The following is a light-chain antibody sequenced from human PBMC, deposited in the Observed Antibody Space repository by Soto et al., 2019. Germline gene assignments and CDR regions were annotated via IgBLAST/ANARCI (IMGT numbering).Light chain of an antibody. CDR3: QQYEAVVT. CDR1: QSVSSNY. Sequence: EIVLTQSPGTLSLSPGERATLSCRASQSVSSNYLAWFQQKPGQAPRLLIYGASSRATGIPDRFSGSGSGTDFTLTISRLEPEDVAVYYCQQYEAVVTFGQGTKVDI. J-gene: IGKJ1*01. CDR2: GAS. V-gene: IGKV3-20*01.